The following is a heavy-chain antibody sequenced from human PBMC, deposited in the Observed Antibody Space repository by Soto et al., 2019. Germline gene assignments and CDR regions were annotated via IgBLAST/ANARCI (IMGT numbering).Heavy chain of an antibody. J-gene: IGHJ4*02. CDR3: ARVLGEQRNPSFVGFES. CDR2: MHHTGTT. Sequence: PSETLSLTCTLTDCSITSHSYYCGWIRQSPWREMQWIGTMHHTGTTSYNPSLQSRATIAIDASKNQMFLKLISVTAADTAVYYCARVLGEQRNPSFVGFESWGQGTQVSVSS. D-gene: IGHD1-1*01. V-gene: IGHV4-39*01. CDR1: DCSITSHSYY.